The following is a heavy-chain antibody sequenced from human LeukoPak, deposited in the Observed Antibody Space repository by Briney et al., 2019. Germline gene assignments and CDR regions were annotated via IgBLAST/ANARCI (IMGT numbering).Heavy chain of an antibody. CDR3: ARTLWFGELLSRHYYYYYYMDV. D-gene: IGHD3-10*01. CDR1: GGTFSSYA. V-gene: IGHV1-69*04. J-gene: IGHJ6*03. Sequence: SVKVSCKASGGTFSSYAISWVRQAPGQGLEWMGRIIPILGIANYAQKFQGRVTITADKSTSTAYMELSSLRSEDTAVYYCARTLWFGELLSRHYYYYYYMDVWGKGTTVTVSS. CDR2: IIPILGIA.